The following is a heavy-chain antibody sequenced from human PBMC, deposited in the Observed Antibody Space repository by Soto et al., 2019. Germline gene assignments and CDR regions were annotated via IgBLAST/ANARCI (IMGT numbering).Heavy chain of an antibody. Sequence: GGSLRLSCAASGLTFSNVWMTRVRQAPGKGLEWVGRIKSKSDGETADVAAPVKARFTISRDDSKNTVFLEMNSLKSEDTALYYCAITAMISRDSSQSFDYWDRGTQVTVSS. CDR1: GLTFSNVW. CDR3: AITAMISRDSSQSFDY. J-gene: IGHJ4*02. CDR2: IKSKSDGETA. D-gene: IGHD5-18*01. V-gene: IGHV3-15*01.